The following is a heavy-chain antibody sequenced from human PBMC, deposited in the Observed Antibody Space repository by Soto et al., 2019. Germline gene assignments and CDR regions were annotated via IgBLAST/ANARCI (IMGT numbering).Heavy chain of an antibody. CDR2: ISGSGRNI. J-gene: IGHJ4*02. Sequence: KSGGTLRLSCAASGFTYSDYYMSWIRQAPGKGLEWISYISGSGRNIYNADSVKGRVTISRDNAKNSLYLQMKSLRAEDTAVYYCARSRDYITYWGQGTPVTVSS. CDR3: ARSRDYITY. CDR1: GFTYSDYY. D-gene: IGHD4-4*01. V-gene: IGHV3-11*01.